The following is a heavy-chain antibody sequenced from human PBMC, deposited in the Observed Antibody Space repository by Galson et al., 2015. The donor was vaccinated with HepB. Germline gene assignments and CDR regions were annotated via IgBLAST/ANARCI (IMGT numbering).Heavy chain of an antibody. D-gene: IGHD3-16*01. CDR3: ARGDDVNMMAY. CDR2: IYNVGSS. CDR1: GASISSGGYY. J-gene: IGHJ4*02. Sequence: TLSLTCTVSGASISSGGYYWSWIRQHPGKGLEWIGYIYNVGSSYYNPSLKSRLTISVDTSKNQFSLKLSSVTAADTAVYFCARGDDVNMMAYWGQGTLVTVSS. V-gene: IGHV4-31*03.